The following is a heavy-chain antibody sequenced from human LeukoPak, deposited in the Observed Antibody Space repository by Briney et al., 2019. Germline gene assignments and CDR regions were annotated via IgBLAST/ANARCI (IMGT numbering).Heavy chain of an antibody. CDR1: GDSVSSNSAA. CDR2: TYCKSKWYN. D-gene: IGHD6-19*01. Sequence: SQTLSLTCAISGDSVSSNSAAWNWIRQSPSRGLEWLGRTYCKSKWYNDYAVSVKSRITINPDTSKNQFSLQLNSVTPEDTAVYYCAREAGSRNKSPNYFDYWGQGTLVTVSS. CDR3: AREAGSRNKSPNYFDY. J-gene: IGHJ4*02. V-gene: IGHV6-1*01.